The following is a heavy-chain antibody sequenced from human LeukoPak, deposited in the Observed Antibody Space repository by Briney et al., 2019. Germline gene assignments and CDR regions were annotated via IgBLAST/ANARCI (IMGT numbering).Heavy chain of an antibody. Sequence: SETLSLTCTVSGGSISSNTYYWDWIRQPPGKGLECIGSIYYGGSTYYNPSLKSRVIISVDTSKNQFSLKLSSVTAADTAVYYCARTYYYASSAFDIWGQGAMVTVSS. CDR3: ARTYYYASSAFDI. J-gene: IGHJ3*02. D-gene: IGHD3-22*01. V-gene: IGHV4-39*01. CDR1: GGSISSNTYY. CDR2: IYYGGST.